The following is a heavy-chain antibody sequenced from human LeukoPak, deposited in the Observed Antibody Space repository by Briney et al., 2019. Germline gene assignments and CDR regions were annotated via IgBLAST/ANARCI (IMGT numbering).Heavy chain of an antibody. CDR1: GFTFASYS. CDR3: AREIITVGGYYYDY. CDR2: ISGGGGST. V-gene: IGHV3-23*01. J-gene: IGHJ4*02. Sequence: GGSLRLSCAASGFTFASYSMNWVRQASGKGLEWVSTISGGGGSTYYADSVKGRFTISRDNSKNTLYLQMNSLRAEDTAVYYCAREIITVGGYYYDYWGQGTLVTVSS. D-gene: IGHD5-12*01.